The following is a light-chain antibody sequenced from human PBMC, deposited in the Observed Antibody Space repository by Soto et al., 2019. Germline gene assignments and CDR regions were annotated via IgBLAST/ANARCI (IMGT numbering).Light chain of an antibody. J-gene: IGKJ1*01. CDR1: QTISSW. Sequence: DIPMTQSPSTLSGSVLERITIXRRASQTISSWLAWYQQKPGKAPKLLIYKASTLKSGVPSRFSGSGSGTEFTLTISSLQPDDFATYYCQQYNSILGTFGQGTKVDNK. CDR2: KAS. V-gene: IGKV1-5*03. CDR3: QQYNSILGT.